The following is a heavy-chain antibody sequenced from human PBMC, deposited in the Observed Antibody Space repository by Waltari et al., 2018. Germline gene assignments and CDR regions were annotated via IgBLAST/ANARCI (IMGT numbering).Heavy chain of an antibody. CDR1: GYSISSGHY. J-gene: IGHJ1*01. D-gene: IGHD6-25*01. Sequence: VQLQESGPGLVKASETLSLTCAVSGYSISSGHYWGWIRQPPGKGLEWIESIYHSGSTYYNPSLKSRATVSVDPSNNQFSLKLTSVTAADTAVYYCARAALFPADPQGYFQHWGQGTLVTVSS. V-gene: IGHV4-38-2*01. CDR3: ARAALFPADPQGYFQH. CDR2: IYHSGST.